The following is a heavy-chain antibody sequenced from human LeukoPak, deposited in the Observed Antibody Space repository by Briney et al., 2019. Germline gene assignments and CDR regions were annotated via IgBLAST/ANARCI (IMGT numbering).Heavy chain of an antibody. CDR3: ASQVYYGSGSPDLYYYYYYGMGV. Sequence: GGSLRLSCAASGFTVSSNYMSWVRQAPGKGLEWVSVIYSGGSTYYADSVKGRFTISRDNSKNTLYLQMNSLRAEDTAVYYCASQVYYGSGSPDLYYYYYYGMGVWGQGTTVTVSS. J-gene: IGHJ6*02. V-gene: IGHV3-66*04. CDR2: IYSGGST. CDR1: GFTVSSNY. D-gene: IGHD3-10*01.